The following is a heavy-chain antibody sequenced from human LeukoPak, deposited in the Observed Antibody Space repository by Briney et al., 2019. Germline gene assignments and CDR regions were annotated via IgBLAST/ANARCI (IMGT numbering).Heavy chain of an antibody. D-gene: IGHD2-15*01. V-gene: IGHV4-30-4*01. Sequence: SETLSLTCTVSGGSISSGDYYWSWIRQPPGKGLEWIGYIYYSGSTYYNPFLKSRVTMSVDTSKNQFSLKLSSVTAADTAVYYRARVIVVVVAATPPRWFDPWGQGTLVTVSS. CDR1: GGSISSGDYY. CDR2: IYYSGST. CDR3: ARVIVVVVAATPPRWFDP. J-gene: IGHJ5*02.